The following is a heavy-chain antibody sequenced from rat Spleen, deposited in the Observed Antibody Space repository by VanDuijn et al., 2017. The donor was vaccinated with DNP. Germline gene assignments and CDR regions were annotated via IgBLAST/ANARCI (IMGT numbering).Heavy chain of an antibody. CDR3: ARAYNNYSTWFPY. CDR2: ISTGGGNT. V-gene: IGHV5-25*01. J-gene: IGHJ3*01. D-gene: IGHD1-10*01. Sequence: EVQLVESGGGLVQPGRSMKLSCAASGFTFSNYYMAWVRQAPTKGLEWVASISTGGGNTYYRDSVKGRFTISRNNAKSTLYLQMDSLRSEDTATYYCARAYNNYSTWFPYWGQGTLVTVSS. CDR1: GFTFSNYY.